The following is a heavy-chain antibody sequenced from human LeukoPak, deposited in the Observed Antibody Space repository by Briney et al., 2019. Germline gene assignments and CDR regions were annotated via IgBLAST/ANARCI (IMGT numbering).Heavy chain of an antibody. J-gene: IGHJ4*02. D-gene: IGHD1-26*01. V-gene: IGHV1-69*05. Sequence: GSSVKVSCKASGGTFSSYAISWVRQAPGQGLEWMGRIIPIFGTANYAQKFQGRVTITTDESTSTAYMELSSLRSEDTAVYYCARDTDNAIVGAYKLDYWGQGTLVTVSP. CDR1: GGTFSSYA. CDR3: ARDTDNAIVGAYKLDY. CDR2: IIPIFGTA.